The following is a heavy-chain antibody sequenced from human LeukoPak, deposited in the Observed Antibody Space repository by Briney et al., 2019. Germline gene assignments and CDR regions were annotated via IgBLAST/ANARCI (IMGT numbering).Heavy chain of an antibody. CDR3: ARQGGTYFPHFDV. J-gene: IGHJ4*02. Sequence: PSETLSLTYTVSGGSISGDYWSWIRQSPGKELELIGYIYFPGHTNYKPSLRSRVTISGDTSKNVFSLTLNSVTAADTAIYYCARQGGTYFPHFDVWGPGTLVTVSS. CDR2: IYFPGHT. D-gene: IGHD2/OR15-2a*01. CDR1: GGSISGDY. V-gene: IGHV4-59*08.